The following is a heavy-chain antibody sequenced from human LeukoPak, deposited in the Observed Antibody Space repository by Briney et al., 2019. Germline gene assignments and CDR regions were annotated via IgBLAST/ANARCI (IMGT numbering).Heavy chain of an antibody. V-gene: IGHV4-39*07. Sequence: SETLSLTCTVSGGSISSSSYYWGWIRQPPGKGLEWIGSIYYSGSTYYNPSLKSRVTISVDTSKNQFSLKLSSVTAADTAVYYCASYDFWSGYLDVWGQGTTVTVSS. J-gene: IGHJ6*02. D-gene: IGHD3-3*01. CDR2: IYYSGST. CDR3: ASYDFWSGYLDV. CDR1: GGSISSSSYY.